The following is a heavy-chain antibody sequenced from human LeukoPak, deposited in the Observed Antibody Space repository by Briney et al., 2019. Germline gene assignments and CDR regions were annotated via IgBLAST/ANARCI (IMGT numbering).Heavy chain of an antibody. V-gene: IGHV4-59*01. D-gene: IGHD1-26*01. Sequence: LETLSLTCTVSGGSISSYYWSWIRQPPGKGLEWIGYIYYSGSTNYNPSLKSRVTISVDTSKNQFSLKLSSVTAADTAVYYCARAGGSGSYYFRYFDLWGRGTLVTVSS. CDR1: GGSISSYY. CDR3: ARAGGSGSYYFRYFDL. CDR2: IYYSGST. J-gene: IGHJ2*01.